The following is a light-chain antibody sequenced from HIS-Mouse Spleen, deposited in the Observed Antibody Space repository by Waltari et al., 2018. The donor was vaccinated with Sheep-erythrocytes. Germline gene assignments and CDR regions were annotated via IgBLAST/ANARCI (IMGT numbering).Light chain of an antibody. CDR3: QQRSNCYT. V-gene: IGKV3-11*01. CDR1: QSVSSY. CDR2: DAS. Sequence: EIVLTQSPATLSLSPGERATLSFRASQSVSSYLAWYQQKPGQAPRLLIYDASNRATGIPARFSGSGSGTDFTLTISSLEPEDFAVYYCQQRSNCYTFGQGTKLEIK. J-gene: IGKJ2*01.